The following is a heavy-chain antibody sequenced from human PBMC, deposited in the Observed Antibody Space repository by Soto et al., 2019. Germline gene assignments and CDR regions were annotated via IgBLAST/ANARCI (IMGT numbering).Heavy chain of an antibody. CDR2: INPQTGGT. CDR1: GYTFTGYY. Sequence: ASVKVSCKASGYTFTGYYIHWVREAPGQGLEWMGWINPQTGGTSYAQKFQGRVTLSRDTSINTAYLELTRVRFDDAAVYFCARERYQVISDGMVVWGQGTTVTVSS. D-gene: IGHD2-2*01. CDR3: ARERYQVISDGMVV. J-gene: IGHJ6*02. V-gene: IGHV1-2*02.